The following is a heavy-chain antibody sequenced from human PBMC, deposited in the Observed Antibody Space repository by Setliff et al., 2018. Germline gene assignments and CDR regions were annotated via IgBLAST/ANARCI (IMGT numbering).Heavy chain of an antibody. D-gene: IGHD1-1*01. V-gene: IGHV4-39*01. CDR1: GGSISGYF. CDR2: IHYNGNT. Sequence: PSETLSLTCTVSGGSISGYFWGWIRQPPGKGLEWIGRIHYNGNTYYNASLKSRLTISVDTSKSQFSLRLNSVTAADTAVYYCARTGTRRYFDYWGQGALVTVSS. J-gene: IGHJ4*02. CDR3: ARTGTRRYFDY.